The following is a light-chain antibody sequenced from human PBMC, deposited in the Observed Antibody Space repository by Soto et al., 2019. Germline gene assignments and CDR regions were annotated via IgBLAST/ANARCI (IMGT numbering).Light chain of an antibody. Sequence: DIVMTQSPDSLAVSLGERATINCKSSQNVLDNSKNKNHLAWYQQKPGQPPKLLFYWASTREAGVPDRFSGSGSGTDFTLTISSLQAEDVAVYYCQQYYSTPWTFGQGTKVEIK. J-gene: IGKJ1*01. CDR1: QNVLDNSKNKNH. V-gene: IGKV4-1*01. CDR3: QQYYSTPWT. CDR2: WAS.